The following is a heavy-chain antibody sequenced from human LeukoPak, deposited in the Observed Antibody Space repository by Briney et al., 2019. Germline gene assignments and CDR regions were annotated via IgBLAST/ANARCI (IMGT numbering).Heavy chain of an antibody. CDR3: ARGKHAYYDFWSVQANWFDP. CDR2: IIHSGST. V-gene: IGHV4-34*01. J-gene: IGHJ5*02. Sequence: SETLSLTCAVYGGSFSGYYWSWIRQPPGRGLEWIGEIIHSGSTNYNPSLKSRVTISVDTSKNQFSLKMSSVTAADTAVYYGARGKHAYYDFWSVQANWFDPWGQGTLVTVSS. CDR1: GGSFSGYY. D-gene: IGHD3-3*01.